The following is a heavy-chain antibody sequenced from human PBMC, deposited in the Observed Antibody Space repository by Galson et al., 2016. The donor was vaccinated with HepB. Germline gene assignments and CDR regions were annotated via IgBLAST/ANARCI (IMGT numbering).Heavy chain of an antibody. CDR1: GGTFSSNA. CDR2: ISAASGNT. D-gene: IGHD3-3*01. J-gene: IGHJ5*02. CDR3: ARSSFGVSNH. V-gene: IGHV1-18*01. Sequence: SVKVSCKASGGTFSSNAINWVRQAPGQGLEWMGWISAASGNTLYAPTFQGRVTLTTDTSTTTAYMELTSLKSDDTAVYYCARSSFGVSNHWGQGTLVTVSS.